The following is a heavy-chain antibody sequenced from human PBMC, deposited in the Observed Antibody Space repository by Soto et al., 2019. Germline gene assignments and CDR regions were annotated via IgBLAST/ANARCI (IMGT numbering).Heavy chain of an antibody. CDR1: GFTFGDYA. CDR3: TRALGFGILTGYYLDY. Sequence: GGSLRLSCTASGFTFGDYAMSWFRQAPGKGLEWVGFIRSKAYGGTTEYAASVKGRFTISRDDSKSIAYLQMNSLKTEDTAVYYCTRALGFGILTGYYLDYWGQGTLVTVSS. J-gene: IGHJ4*02. D-gene: IGHD3-9*01. V-gene: IGHV3-49*03. CDR2: IRSKAYGGTT.